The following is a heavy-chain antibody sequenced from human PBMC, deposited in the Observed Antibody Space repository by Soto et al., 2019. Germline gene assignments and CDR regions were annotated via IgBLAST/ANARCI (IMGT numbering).Heavy chain of an antibody. CDR3: ARGYNSGRSTNTYYFDY. Sequence: GESLKISCKGSGYSFTNYWIGWVRQMPGKGLEWMGIIYPGDSDTRYSPSFQGQVTISADNSISTAYLQWSSLKASDTAIYFCARGYNSGRSTNTYYFDYWGQGGLVTVSS. CDR2: IYPGDSDT. J-gene: IGHJ4*02. D-gene: IGHD6-19*01. V-gene: IGHV5-51*01. CDR1: GYSFTNYW.